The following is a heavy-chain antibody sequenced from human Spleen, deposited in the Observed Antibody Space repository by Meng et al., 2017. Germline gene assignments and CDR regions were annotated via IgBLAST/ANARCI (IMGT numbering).Heavy chain of an antibody. Sequence: GSLRLSCTVSGGSISSSSYYWGWIRQPPGKGLDWIGEINHSGSTNYNPPLKSRVTISVDTSKNQFSLKLSSVTAADTAVYYCARDRSGYGMDVWGQGTTVTVSS. CDR2: INHSGST. CDR1: GGSISSSSYY. CDR3: ARDRSGYGMDV. J-gene: IGHJ6*02. D-gene: IGHD2-15*01. V-gene: IGHV4-39*07.